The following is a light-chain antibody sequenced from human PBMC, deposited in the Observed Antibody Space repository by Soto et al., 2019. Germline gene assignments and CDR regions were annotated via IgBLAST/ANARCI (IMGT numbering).Light chain of an antibody. CDR2: GAS. V-gene: IGKV3-15*01. J-gene: IGKJ1*01. Sequence: EVVMTQSPATLSVSPRERVTLSCRASQSINAHLAWYQQKPGQAPRRLIHGASTRATGIPARFSGSGFGTEFILTISRLQSEDFAVYYCQQYNTWLWTFGQGTKVEIQ. CDR3: QQYNTWLWT. CDR1: QSINAH.